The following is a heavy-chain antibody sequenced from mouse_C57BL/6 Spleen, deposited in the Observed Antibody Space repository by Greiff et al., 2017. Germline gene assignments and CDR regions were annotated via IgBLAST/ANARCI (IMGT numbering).Heavy chain of an antibody. CDR3: ARGWAFGMDY. CDR1: GFTFSDYY. D-gene: IGHD4-1*01. Sequence: EVKLVESEGGLVQPGSSMKLSCTASGFTFSDYYMAWVRQVPEKGLEWVANINYDGSSTYYLDSLKSRFIISRDNAKNILYLQMSSLKSEDTATYYCARGWAFGMDYWGQGTSVTVSS. CDR2: INYDGSST. V-gene: IGHV5-16*01. J-gene: IGHJ4*01.